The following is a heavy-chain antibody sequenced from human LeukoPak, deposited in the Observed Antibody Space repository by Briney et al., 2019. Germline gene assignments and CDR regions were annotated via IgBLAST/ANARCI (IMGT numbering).Heavy chain of an antibody. CDR1: GYTFTAYY. Sequence: ASVKVSCXASGYTFTAYYMHWARQAPGQGLEWMGRINPNSGDTIYAQNFQGRVTVTRDTSISTAYMELSRLRSDDTAVYYCACWGGGNQGHWGQGTLVTVSS. CDR2: INPNSGDT. V-gene: IGHV1-2*06. J-gene: IGHJ4*02. D-gene: IGHD4-23*01. CDR3: ACWGGGNQGH.